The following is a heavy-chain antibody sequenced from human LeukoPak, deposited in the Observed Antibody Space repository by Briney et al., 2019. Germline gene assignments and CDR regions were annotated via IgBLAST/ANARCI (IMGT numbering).Heavy chain of an antibody. Sequence: SVKVSCKASGGTFSSYAISGVRQAPGQGLEWMGGIIPIFGTANDAQKFQGRVTITADESTSTACMELSSLRSEDTAVYYCARGITIFGVARALDYWGQGTLVTVSS. V-gene: IGHV1-69*13. CDR3: ARGITIFGVARALDY. D-gene: IGHD3-3*01. CDR1: GGTFSSYA. CDR2: IIPIFGTA. J-gene: IGHJ4*02.